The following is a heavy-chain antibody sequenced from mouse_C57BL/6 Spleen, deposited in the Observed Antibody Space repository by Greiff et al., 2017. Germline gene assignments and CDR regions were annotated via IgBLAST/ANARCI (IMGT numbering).Heavy chain of an antibody. J-gene: IGHJ1*03. D-gene: IGHD2-3*01. CDR1: GYSITSGYD. V-gene: IGHV3-1*01. Sequence: EVMLVESGPGMVKPSQSLSLTCTVTGYSITSGYDWHWIRHFPGNKLEWMGYISYSGSTNYNPSLKSRISITHDTSKNHFFLKLNSVTTEDTATYYCASERDGYYWYFDVWGTGTTVTVSS. CDR2: ISYSGST. CDR3: ASERDGYYWYFDV.